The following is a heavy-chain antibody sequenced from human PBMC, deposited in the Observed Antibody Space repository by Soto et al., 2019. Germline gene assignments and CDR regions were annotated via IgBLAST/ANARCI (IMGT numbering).Heavy chain of an antibody. CDR3: AKDGRHSSSY. Sequence: VQLLESGGGLVQPGGSLRLSCAGSGFTLSAYTMSWVRQAPGKGLEWVSVISGSSGNTYYADSAKGRFTVSRDNSKNTLFLQMNSLRAEDTAIYYCAKDGRHSSSYWGQGTLVTVSS. D-gene: IGHD6-13*01. J-gene: IGHJ4*02. CDR2: ISGSSGNT. V-gene: IGHV3-23*01. CDR1: GFTLSAYT.